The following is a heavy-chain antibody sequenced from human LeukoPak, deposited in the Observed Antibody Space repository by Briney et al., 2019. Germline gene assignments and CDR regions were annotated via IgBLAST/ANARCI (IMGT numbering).Heavy chain of an antibody. Sequence: GGSLRLSCAASGFTFSSDAMSWVRQAPGKGLEWVSFVYSAGNTHYSDSVKGRFTISIDNSKNTLYLQMNSLRAEDTAVCYCARRAGAYSHPYDYWGQGTLVTVSS. V-gene: IGHV3-53*01. CDR3: ARRAGAYSHPYDY. CDR1: GFTFSSDA. CDR2: VYSAGNT. J-gene: IGHJ4*02. D-gene: IGHD4/OR15-4a*01.